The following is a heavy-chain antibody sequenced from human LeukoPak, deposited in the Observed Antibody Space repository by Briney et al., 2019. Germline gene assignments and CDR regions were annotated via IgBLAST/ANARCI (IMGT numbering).Heavy chain of an antibody. Sequence: SETLSLTRAVSGGSISSSNWWSWVRQPPGKGLGWIGEIYHSGSTNYNPSLKSRVTISVDKSKNQFSLKLSSVTAADTAVYYCARGAYDILTGYYANWFDPWGQGTLVTVSS. V-gene: IGHV4-4*02. CDR2: IYHSGST. CDR1: GGSISSSNW. D-gene: IGHD3-9*01. CDR3: ARGAYDILTGYYANWFDP. J-gene: IGHJ5*02.